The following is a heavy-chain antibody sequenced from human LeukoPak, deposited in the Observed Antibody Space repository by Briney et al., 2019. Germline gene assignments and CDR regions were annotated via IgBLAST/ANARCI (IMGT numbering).Heavy chain of an antibody. CDR2: IYYSGST. Sequence: SETLSLTCTVSGGSISSSSYYWGWIRPPPGKGLEWVGSIYYSGSTYYNPSLKSRVTISVDTSKNQFSLKLSSVTAADTAVYYCARHRIPAADDAFDIWGQGTMVTVSS. V-gene: IGHV4-39*01. D-gene: IGHD6-13*01. J-gene: IGHJ3*02. CDR1: GGSISSSSYY. CDR3: ARHRIPAADDAFDI.